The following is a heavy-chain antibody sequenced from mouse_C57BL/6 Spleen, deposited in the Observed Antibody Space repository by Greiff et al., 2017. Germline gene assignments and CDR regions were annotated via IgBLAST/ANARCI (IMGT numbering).Heavy chain of an antibody. CDR2: INPNNGGT. J-gene: IGHJ2*01. D-gene: IGHD1-1*01. CDR1: GYTFTDYY. Sequence: EVKVVESGPELVKPGASVKISCKASGYTFTDYYMNWVKQSHGKSLEWIGDINPNNGGTSYNQKFKGKATLTVDKSSSTAYMELRSLTSEDSAVYYCARTLSIYYYGRDYLDYWGQGTTLTVSS. CDR3: ARTLSIYYYGRDYLDY. V-gene: IGHV1-26*01.